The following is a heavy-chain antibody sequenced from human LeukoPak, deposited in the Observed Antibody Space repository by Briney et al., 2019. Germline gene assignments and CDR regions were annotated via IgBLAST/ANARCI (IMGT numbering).Heavy chain of an antibody. Sequence: SETLSLTCTVSGGSISSASFYWRWIRQPAGKGLEWIGRIHTSGSPNYNPSLKSRVTISLGTSKNQFSLKLSSVTAADTAVYYCATGGGYDAFDIWGQGTMVTVSS. V-gene: IGHV4-61*02. CDR3: ATGGGYDAFDI. J-gene: IGHJ3*02. D-gene: IGHD2-15*01. CDR2: IHTSGSP. CDR1: GGSISSASFY.